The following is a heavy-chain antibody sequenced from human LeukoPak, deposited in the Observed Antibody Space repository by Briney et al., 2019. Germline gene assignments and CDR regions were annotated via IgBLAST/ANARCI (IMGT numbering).Heavy chain of an antibody. CDR1: GFTFSTYA. Sequence: GRSLRLSCAASGFTFSTYAMHWVPQAPGKGLEWVAAISYDGSNKNYADSVKGRFTISRDNAKNSLYLQMNSLRAEDTAVYYCARVYGDYVGYYFDYWGQGTLVTVSS. J-gene: IGHJ4*02. CDR3: ARVYGDYVGYYFDY. D-gene: IGHD4-17*01. V-gene: IGHV3-30*04. CDR2: ISYDGSNK.